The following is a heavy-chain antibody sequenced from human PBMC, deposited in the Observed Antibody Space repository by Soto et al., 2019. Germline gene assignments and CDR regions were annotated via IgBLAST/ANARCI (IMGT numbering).Heavy chain of an antibody. CDR2: FNPNSGDT. J-gene: IGHJ4*02. D-gene: IGHD2-21*01. CDR3: AREASSVISLDY. Sequence: ASVKVSCKTSGYTFTSYDINWVRQAPGQGLEWVGWFNPNSGDTIYAQKFQGRVTLTRDTSISTAYMELYSLRSDDTAVYYCAREASSVISLDYWGQGTLVTVSS. CDR1: GYTFTSYD. V-gene: IGHV1-2*02.